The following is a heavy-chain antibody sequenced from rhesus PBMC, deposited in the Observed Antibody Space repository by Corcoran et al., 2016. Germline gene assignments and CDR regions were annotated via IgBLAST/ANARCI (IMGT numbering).Heavy chain of an antibody. D-gene: IGHD5-12*01. Sequence: QVQLRESGPGLVKPSETLSLTCAVSGGSISDDYYWSWIRQPPGKGMEWIWYIYGSGGGNNYTPSLKMRVTMSSTTSKNLFSLKLSSVTAADTAVYYCARTRLGGYDYWGQGVLVTVSS. CDR3: ARTRLGGYDY. CDR2: IYGSGGGN. V-gene: IGHV4-106*01. J-gene: IGHJ4*01. CDR1: GGSISDDYY.